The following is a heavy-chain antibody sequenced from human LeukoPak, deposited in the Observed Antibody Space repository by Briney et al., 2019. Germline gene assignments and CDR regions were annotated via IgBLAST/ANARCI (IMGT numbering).Heavy chain of an antibody. CDR3: AKDRYCSSTSCYLDY. CDR2: ISGSGGST. D-gene: IGHD2-2*01. CDR1: GFTFSSYA. Sequence: GGSLRLSCAASGFTFSSYAMSWVRQAPGKGLEWVSAISGSGGSTYYADSVKGRFTISRDNSKNTLYLQMNSLRAEDTAVYYCAKDRYCSSTSCYLDYWGQGTLVTVSS. V-gene: IGHV3-23*01. J-gene: IGHJ4*02.